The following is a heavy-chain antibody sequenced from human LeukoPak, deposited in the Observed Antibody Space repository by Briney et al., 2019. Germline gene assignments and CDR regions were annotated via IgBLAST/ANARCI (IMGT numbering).Heavy chain of an antibody. CDR3: ARDRGSGSYSPEFDP. CDR1: GGSISSGGYS. V-gene: IGHV4-30-2*01. D-gene: IGHD1-26*01. Sequence: SQTLSLTCAVSGGSISSGGYSWSWIRQPPGKGLEWIGYIYHSGSTYYNPSLKSRVTISVDTSKNQFSLKLSSVTAADTAVYYCARDRGSGSYSPEFDPWGQGTLVTVSS. J-gene: IGHJ5*02. CDR2: IYHSGST.